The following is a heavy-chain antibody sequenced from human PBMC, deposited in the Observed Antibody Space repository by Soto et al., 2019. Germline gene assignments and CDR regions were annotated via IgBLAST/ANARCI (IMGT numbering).Heavy chain of an antibody. V-gene: IGHV3-48*02. D-gene: IGHD6-13*01. CDR2: ISSSSSTT. CDR3: ARDSPYSSSWYDLNWFDP. CDR1: GFTFSSYS. J-gene: IGHJ5*02. Sequence: EVQLVESGGGLVQPGGSLRLSCAASGFTFSSYSMNWVRQAPGKGLEWVSYISSSSSTTYYADSVKGRFTISRDNAKNSLYRQMNSLRDEDTAVYYCARDSPYSSSWYDLNWFDPWGQGTLVTVSS.